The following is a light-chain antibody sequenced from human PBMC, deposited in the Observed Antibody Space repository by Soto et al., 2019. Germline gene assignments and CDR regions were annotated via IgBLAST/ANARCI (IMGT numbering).Light chain of an antibody. Sequence: VVLTQSPGTLSVSPGERATLSCRASQSVSTTYLAWYQQKPGQAPRLLIFGASNRAIGIPDRFSGSGSGTDVTLTISRLEPEDFAVYYCQQYDNSFTFGPGTKVDIK. V-gene: IGKV3-20*01. CDR3: QQYDNSFT. J-gene: IGKJ3*01. CDR2: GAS. CDR1: QSVSTTY.